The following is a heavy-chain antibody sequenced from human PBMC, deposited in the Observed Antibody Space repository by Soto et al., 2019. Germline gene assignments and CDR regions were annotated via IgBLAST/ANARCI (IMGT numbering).Heavy chain of an antibody. J-gene: IGHJ4*02. Sequence: QVQLVESGGGVVQPGRSLRLSCAASGFTFSSYAMHWVRQAPGKGLEWVAVISYDGSNKYYADSVKGRFTISRDNSKNTLYLQMNSLRAEDTAVYYCARVPGELRLGELSRWGQGTLVTVSS. CDR3: ARVPGELRLGELSR. CDR1: GFTFSSYA. D-gene: IGHD3-16*02. CDR2: ISYDGSNK. V-gene: IGHV3-30-3*01.